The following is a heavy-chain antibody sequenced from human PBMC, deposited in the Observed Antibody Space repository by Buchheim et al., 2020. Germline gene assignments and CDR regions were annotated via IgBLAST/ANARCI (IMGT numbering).Heavy chain of an antibody. V-gene: IGHV3-30-3*01. D-gene: IGHD1-26*01. Sequence: QVQLVESGGGVVQPGRSLRLSCAASGFTFSSYAMHWVRQAPGKGLEWVAVISYDGSNKYYADSVKGRFTISSDNSKNTMYLQMNSLRAEDTAVYYCARDLGGSYYRYFQHWGQGTL. J-gene: IGHJ1*01. CDR2: ISYDGSNK. CDR1: GFTFSSYA. CDR3: ARDLGGSYYRYFQH.